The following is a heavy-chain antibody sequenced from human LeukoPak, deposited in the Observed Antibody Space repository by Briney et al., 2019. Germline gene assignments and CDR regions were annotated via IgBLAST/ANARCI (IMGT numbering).Heavy chain of an antibody. D-gene: IGHD3-22*01. CDR1: GFTFSDYY. V-gene: IGHV3-11*01. J-gene: IGHJ6*02. Sequence: GGSLRLSCAASGFTFSDYYMSWIRQAPGKGLEWVSYISSSGSTIYYADSVKGRFTISRDNAKNSLYLQMNSLRAEDTAVYYCARSYYDSSGYYYDGGYYGMDVWGQGTTVTVSS. CDR3: ARSYYDSSGYYYDGGYYGMDV. CDR2: ISSSGSTI.